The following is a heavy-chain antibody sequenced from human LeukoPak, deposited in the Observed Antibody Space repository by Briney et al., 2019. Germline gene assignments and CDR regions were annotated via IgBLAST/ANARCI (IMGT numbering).Heavy chain of an antibody. CDR3: ARDRVAVAGRDYSYYYGMDV. J-gene: IGHJ6*02. V-gene: IGHV4-34*09. Sequence: SETLSLTCAVYGGSFSDYYWSWIRQYPGKGLEWVGYVHHSGSASYNPSLKSRLTISGDTSKNQFSLKLRSVTAADTAVYYCARDRVAVAGRDYSYYYGMDVWGQGTAVTVSS. CDR2: VHHSGSA. CDR1: GGSFSDYY. D-gene: IGHD6-19*01.